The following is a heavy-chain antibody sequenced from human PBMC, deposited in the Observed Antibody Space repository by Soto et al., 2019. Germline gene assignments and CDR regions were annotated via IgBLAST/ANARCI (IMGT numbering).Heavy chain of an antibody. D-gene: IGHD4-4*01. V-gene: IGHV1-69*01. J-gene: IGHJ6*02. CDR1: GGTFSSYA. CDR2: IIPIFGTA. Sequence: QVQLVQSGAEVKKPGSSVKVSCKASGGTFSSYAISWVRQAPGQGLEWMGGIIPIFGTANYAQKFQGRVTITADESTSTAYMELSSLRSEDTAVYYCARDDYSNPHYYYCGMDVWGQGTTVTVSS. CDR3: ARDDYSNPHYYYCGMDV.